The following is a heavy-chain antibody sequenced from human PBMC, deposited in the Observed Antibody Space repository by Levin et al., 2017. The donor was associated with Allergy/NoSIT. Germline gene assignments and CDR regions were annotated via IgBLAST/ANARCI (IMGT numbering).Heavy chain of an antibody. D-gene: IGHD3-10*01. CDR2: ISYDGSRK. J-gene: IGHJ4*02. Sequence: PGGSLRLSCAASGFTFSSYAMDWVRQAPGKGLEWVTAISYDGSRKYYADSVKGRFTISRDNSKNTLYLQMNSLIVEDTAVYYCATDDGSGSYIFDNWGQGTLVTVSS. CDR1: GFTFSSYA. V-gene: IGHV3-30-3*01. CDR3: ATDDGSGSYIFDN.